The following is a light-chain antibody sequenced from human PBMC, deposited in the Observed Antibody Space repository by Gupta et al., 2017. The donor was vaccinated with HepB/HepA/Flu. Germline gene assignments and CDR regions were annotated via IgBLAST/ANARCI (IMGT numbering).Light chain of an antibody. CDR3: SSYTSSSLVV. Sequence: SALTQPASVPGSAGQSTAISCTGTSSDVGGSNYVSWDQQHPYKAPKLMFYDVSNRPSGSSNRFSAAKSGNTASLTISWLQAEDEADEYYSSYTSSSLVVFGGGTKLTVL. J-gene: IGLJ2*01. CDR2: DVS. V-gene: IGLV2-14*01. CDR1: SSDVGGSNY.